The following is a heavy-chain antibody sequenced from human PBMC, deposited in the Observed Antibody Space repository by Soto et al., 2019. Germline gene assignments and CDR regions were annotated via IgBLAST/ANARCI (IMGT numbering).Heavy chain of an antibody. V-gene: IGHV3-30*18. CDR2: ISYDGSNK. J-gene: IGHJ3*02. Sequence: PGGSLRLSCAASGFTFSSYGMHWVRQAPGKGLEWVAVISYDGSNKYYADSVKGRFTISRDNSKNTLYLQMNSLRAEDTAVYYCAKDSRRFGELLFWAFDIWGQGTMVTVS. D-gene: IGHD3-10*01. CDR3: AKDSRRFGELLFWAFDI. CDR1: GFTFSSYG.